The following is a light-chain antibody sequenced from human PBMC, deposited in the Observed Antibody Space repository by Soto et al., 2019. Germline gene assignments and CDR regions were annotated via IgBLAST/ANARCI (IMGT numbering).Light chain of an antibody. CDR1: SGSIASNY. V-gene: IGLV6-57*02. Sequence: NFMLTQPHSVSESPGKTVTISCTGSSGSIASNYVQWFQQRPGSAPTTVIYEDNKRPSGVPDRFSGSIDSSSNSVSLTISGLKTEDEADYYCQSYGDNNQVFGGGTKVTVL. CDR2: EDN. J-gene: IGLJ3*02. CDR3: QSYGDNNQV.